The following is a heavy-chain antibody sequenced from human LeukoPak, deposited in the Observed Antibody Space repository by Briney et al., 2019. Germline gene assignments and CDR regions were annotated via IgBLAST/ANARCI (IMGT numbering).Heavy chain of an antibody. Sequence: SVKVSCKASGYTFTSYYMHWVRQAPGQGLEWMGTIIPIFGPAHYAQKFQGRVMITADESTSTAYMEVSSLRSEDTAMYYCARGQQAAMFFGSAFDIWGQGTRVTVSS. CDR3: ARGQQAAMFFGSAFDI. CDR1: GYTFTSYY. J-gene: IGHJ3*02. V-gene: IGHV1-69*13. CDR2: IIPIFGPA. D-gene: IGHD2-2*01.